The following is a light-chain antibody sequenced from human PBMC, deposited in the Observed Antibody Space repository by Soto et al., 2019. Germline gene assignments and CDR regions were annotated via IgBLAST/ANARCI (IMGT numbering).Light chain of an antibody. V-gene: IGLV2-14*01. CDR2: EVT. CDR3: SSYTSSNTTACV. J-gene: IGLJ1*01. Sequence: QSALTQPASVSGSPGQSITISCTGTSGDIGSYNRVSWYQQHPGKAPKLIIYEVTDRPSGGSNRFSGSKSGNTASLTISGLQSEDEAEYYCSSYTSSNTTACVFGTGTKLTVL. CDR1: SGDIGSYNR.